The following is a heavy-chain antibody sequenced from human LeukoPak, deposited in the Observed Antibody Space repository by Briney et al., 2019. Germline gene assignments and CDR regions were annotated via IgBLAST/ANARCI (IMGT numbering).Heavy chain of an antibody. Sequence: PSETLSLTCAVSGYSISSGYYWGWIRQPPGKGLEWIGYIYYSGSTYYNPSLKSRVTISVDTSKNQFSLKLTSVTAADTAVYYCARDQTAAGRVDYWGQGTLVTVSS. CDR3: ARDQTAAGRVDY. CDR2: IYYSGST. CDR1: GYSISSGYY. D-gene: IGHD6-13*01. V-gene: IGHV4-38-2*02. J-gene: IGHJ4*02.